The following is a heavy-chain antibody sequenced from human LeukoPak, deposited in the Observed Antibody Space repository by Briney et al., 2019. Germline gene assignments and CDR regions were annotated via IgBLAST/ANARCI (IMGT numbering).Heavy chain of an antibody. Sequence: SETLSLTCAVYGGSFSGYYWSWIRQPPGKGLEWIGEINHSGSTNYNPSLKSRVTISVDASKNQFSLKLSSVTAADTAVYYCARRRLDIVVVVAAYFDYWGQGTLVTVSS. CDR3: ARRRLDIVVVVAAYFDY. CDR2: INHSGST. CDR1: GGSFSGYY. J-gene: IGHJ4*02. V-gene: IGHV4-34*01. D-gene: IGHD2-15*01.